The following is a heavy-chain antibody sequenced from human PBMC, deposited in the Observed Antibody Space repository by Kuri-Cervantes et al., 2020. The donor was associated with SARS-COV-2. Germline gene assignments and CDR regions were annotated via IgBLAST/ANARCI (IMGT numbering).Heavy chain of an antibody. D-gene: IGHD3-22*01. CDR3: ARQKFHSYDSSGYQGATDN. J-gene: IGHJ4*02. CDR2: IYPGDSDT. V-gene: IGHV5-51*01. CDR1: GYSFTSCW. Sequence: GGSLRLSCKGSGYSFTSCWIGWVRQMPGKGLEWRGIIYPGDSDTRYSPSFQGQVTISADKSITTAYLKWSSLKASDTAMYYCARQKFHSYDSSGYQGATDNWGQGTLVTVSS.